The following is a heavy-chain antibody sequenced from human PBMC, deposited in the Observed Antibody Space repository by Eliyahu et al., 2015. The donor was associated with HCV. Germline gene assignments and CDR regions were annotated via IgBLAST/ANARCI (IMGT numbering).Heavy chain of an antibody. CDR3: AREALWYSSSEQFDY. Sequence: QVQLQQSGPGLVKPSQTLSLPCXISGXSFSSNRNAWNWIRQSPSRGLEWLGRTYYRSKWYNDYAVSVKSRITINPDTSKNQFSLQLNSVTPEDTAVYYCAREALWYSSSEQFDYWGQGTLVTVSS. CDR1: GXSFSSNRNA. D-gene: IGHD6-6*01. V-gene: IGHV6-1*01. J-gene: IGHJ4*02. CDR2: TYYRSKWYN.